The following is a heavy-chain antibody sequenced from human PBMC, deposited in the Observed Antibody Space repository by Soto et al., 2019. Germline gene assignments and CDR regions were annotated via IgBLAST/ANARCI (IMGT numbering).Heavy chain of an antibody. J-gene: IGHJ4*02. CDR1: GFTFSSYA. D-gene: IGHD1-1*01. CDR3: AGTRSDYPPKSPFPH. V-gene: IGHV3-30*04. CDR2: ISFDGRNN. Sequence: QVQLVESGGGVVQPGRSLRLSCAASGFTFSSYAMHWVRQAPGKGLEWVAVISFDGRNNNHADSVKGRFTVSRDNSENSLYPQMNSLIGKNMVVYYGAGTRSDYPPKSPFPHWGRGALCPVS.